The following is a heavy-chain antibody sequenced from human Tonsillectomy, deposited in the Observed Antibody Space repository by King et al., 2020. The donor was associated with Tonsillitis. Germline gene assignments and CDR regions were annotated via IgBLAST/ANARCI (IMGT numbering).Heavy chain of an antibody. D-gene: IGHD3-9*01. CDR1: GFTFSSYS. Sequence: VQLVESGGGLVKPGGSLRLSCAASGFTFSSYSMNWVRQAPGKGLEWVSSISSSSCYIYYADSVKGRFTLSRDNAKNSLYLQMNSLGAEDTAVYYCARDNDILTGCSPILGLFDYWGQGTLVTVSS. V-gene: IGHV3-21*01. CDR2: ISSSSCYI. CDR3: ARDNDILTGCSPILGLFDY. J-gene: IGHJ4*02.